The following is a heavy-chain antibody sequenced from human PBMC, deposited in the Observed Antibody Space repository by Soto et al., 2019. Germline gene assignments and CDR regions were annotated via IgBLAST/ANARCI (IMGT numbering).Heavy chain of an antibody. CDR1: GFTFSSYG. D-gene: IGHD1-26*01. CDR3: AKDSWFSGSIDY. V-gene: IGHV3-30*18. J-gene: IGHJ4*02. CDR2: ISYDGSNK. Sequence: GGSLRLSCAASGFTFSSYGMHWVRQAPGKGLEWVAVISYDGSNKYYADSVKGRFTISRDNSKNTLYLQMNSLRAEDTAVYYCAKDSWFSGSIDYWGQGTLVTVSS.